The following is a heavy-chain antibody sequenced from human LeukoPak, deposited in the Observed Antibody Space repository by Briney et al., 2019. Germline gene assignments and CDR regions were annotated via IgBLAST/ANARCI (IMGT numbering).Heavy chain of an antibody. D-gene: IGHD6-19*01. CDR1: GFTFSSYG. J-gene: IGHJ4*02. V-gene: IGHV3-30*02. CDR2: IRYDGSNK. CDR3: AKDPALSIAVAGNSDY. Sequence: GGSLRLSCAASGFTFSSYGMHWVRQAPGKGLVWGAFIRYDGSNKYSADSVKGRFTISRDNSKNTLYLQMNSLRAEDTAVYYCAKDPALSIAVAGNSDYWGQGTLVTVSS.